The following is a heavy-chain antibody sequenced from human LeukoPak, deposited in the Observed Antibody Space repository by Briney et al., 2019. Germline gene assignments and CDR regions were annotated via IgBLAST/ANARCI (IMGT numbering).Heavy chain of an antibody. D-gene: IGHD1-14*01. Sequence: ASVKVSCKASGYTFTSYYMHWVRQAPGQGLEWMGIINPSGGSTNYVQKFQGRVAMTRDKSKSTLYLELSSLRSEDTAVYYCARGGNPLYGHDCWGQGTLVTVSS. V-gene: IGHV1-46*01. J-gene: IGHJ4*02. CDR1: GYTFTSYY. CDR3: ARGGNPLYGHDC. CDR2: INPSGGST.